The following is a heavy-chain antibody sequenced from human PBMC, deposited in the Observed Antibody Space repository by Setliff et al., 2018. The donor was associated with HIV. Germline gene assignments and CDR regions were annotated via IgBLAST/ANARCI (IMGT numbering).Heavy chain of an antibody. CDR1: GGSISSGGYY. CDR3: AREDGEYTSSPRWFDP. J-gene: IGHJ5*02. D-gene: IGHD6-13*01. CDR2: ISYSGST. V-gene: IGHV4-31*03. Sequence: SETLSLTCTVSGGSISSGGYYWSWIRQHPGKGLEWIGYISYSGSTYYNPSLKSRVTISVDTSKNQFSLKASSVNAPDTAVYFCAREDGEYTSSPRWFDPWGQGTQVTVSS.